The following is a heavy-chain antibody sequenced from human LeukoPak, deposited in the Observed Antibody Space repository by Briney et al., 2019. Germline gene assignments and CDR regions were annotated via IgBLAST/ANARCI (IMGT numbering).Heavy chain of an antibody. Sequence: SETLSLTCAVYGESFSGYYWSWIRQPPGKGLEWIGEINHSGNTNYNPSLKSRVTISLVTSRNQFSLNLNSVTAADTAVYYCARGGRVGDYAPFDYWGQGTLVTVSS. CDR1: GESFSGYY. CDR3: ARGGRVGDYAPFDY. J-gene: IGHJ4*02. V-gene: IGHV4-34*01. D-gene: IGHD3-16*01. CDR2: INHSGNT.